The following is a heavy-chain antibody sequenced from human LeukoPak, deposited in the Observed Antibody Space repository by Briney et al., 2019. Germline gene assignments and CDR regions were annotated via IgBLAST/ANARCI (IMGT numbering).Heavy chain of an antibody. Sequence: GGSLRLSCGASGFVFDDYDMHWVRQAPGKGLEWVAFIRSDGYHTYYTDSVKGRFIITRDNFKNTLYLQMNSLRLEDMAVYYCAKPSGGGVDDWGRGTRVTVSS. CDR2: IRSDGYHT. J-gene: IGHJ4*02. CDR1: GFVFDDYD. V-gene: IGHV3-30*02. CDR3: AKPSGGGVDD. D-gene: IGHD3-10*01.